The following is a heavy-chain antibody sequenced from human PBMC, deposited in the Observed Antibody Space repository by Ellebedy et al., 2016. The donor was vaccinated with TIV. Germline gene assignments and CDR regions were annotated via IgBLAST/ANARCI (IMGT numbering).Heavy chain of an antibody. CDR2: SSYDGAYA. V-gene: IGHV3-30*18. CDR1: GFTFRSFG. CDR3: AKDRGSRDSVYPNGMDA. D-gene: IGHD2-8*01. J-gene: IGHJ6*02. Sequence: GESLKISCKASGFTFRSFGMHWVRLSVGKGLEWVADSSYDGAYAHYADSVKGRFTCSRDNSKKHLYLQMNSLSAEDTAVYFCAKDRGSRDSVYPNGMDAWGQGITVTVSS.